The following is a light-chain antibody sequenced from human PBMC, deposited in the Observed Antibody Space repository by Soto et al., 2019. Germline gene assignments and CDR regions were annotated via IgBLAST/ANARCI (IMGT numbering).Light chain of an antibody. Sequence: QSVLTQPASVSGSPGQSITISCTGTSXDVGGYNYVSWYQQHPGKAPKLMIYDVSNRPSGVSNRFSGSKSGKTASLTISGLQAEDEADYYCSSYGSNSIYVFGTGPKVTVL. CDR2: DVS. J-gene: IGLJ1*01. V-gene: IGLV2-14*01. CDR1: SXDVGGYNY. CDR3: SSYGSNSIYV.